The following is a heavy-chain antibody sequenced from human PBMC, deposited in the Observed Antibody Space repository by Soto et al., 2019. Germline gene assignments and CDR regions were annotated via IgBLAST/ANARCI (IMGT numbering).Heavy chain of an antibody. CDR3: ARDRSSSSGGVYYYYGMDV. D-gene: IGHD6-6*01. V-gene: IGHV4-4*02. J-gene: IGHJ6*02. CDR2: IYHSGST. CDR1: GGSISSSNW. Sequence: PSETLSLTCAVSGGSISSSNWWSWVRQPPGKGLEWIGEIYHSGSTNYNPSLKSRVTISVDKSKNQFSLKLSSVTAADTAVYYCARDRSSSSGGVYYYYGMDVWGQGTTVTVSS.